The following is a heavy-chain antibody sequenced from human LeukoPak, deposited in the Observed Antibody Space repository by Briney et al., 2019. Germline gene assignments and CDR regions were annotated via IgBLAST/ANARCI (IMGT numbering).Heavy chain of an antibody. CDR2: IKQDGSDK. CDR1: GFTFTKYW. Sequence: PGDSLRLSCAASGFTFTKYWMTWVRQAPGKGLEWVGNIKQDGSDKNYMDSVKGRFTISRDNTKNSVYLQMSSLRAEDTAVYYCARVEITIFGVVTPGYYMDVWGQGTLVTVSS. J-gene: IGHJ4*02. CDR3: ARVEITIFGVVTPGYYMDV. V-gene: IGHV3-7*01. D-gene: IGHD3-3*01.